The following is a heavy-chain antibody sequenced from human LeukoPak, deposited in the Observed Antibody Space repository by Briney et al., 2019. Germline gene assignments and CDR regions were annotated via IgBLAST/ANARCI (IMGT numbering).Heavy chain of an antibody. D-gene: IGHD2-15*01. Sequence: GGSLRLSCAASGFTFSSYAMNWVRQAPGKGLEWVSYISSSSSTIYYADSVKGRFTISRDNAKNSLYLQMNSLRAEDTAVYYCARDPIVVVVAARFDYWGQGTLVTVSS. CDR2: ISSSSSTI. J-gene: IGHJ4*02. CDR3: ARDPIVVVVAARFDY. CDR1: GFTFSSYA. V-gene: IGHV3-48*04.